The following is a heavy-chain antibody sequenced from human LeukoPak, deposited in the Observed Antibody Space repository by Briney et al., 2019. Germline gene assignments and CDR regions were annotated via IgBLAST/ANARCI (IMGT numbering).Heavy chain of an antibody. CDR2: INHSGSP. J-gene: IGHJ3*02. V-gene: IGHV4-34*01. Sequence: PSETLSLTCAVYGGSFSGYYWSWIRQPPGKGLEWIGEINHSGSPNYNPSLKSRVTISIDTSKNQFSLKLSPVTAADTAVYYCARDLPDYYGSGSYRPIDAFDIWGQGTMVTVSS. CDR1: GGSFSGYY. D-gene: IGHD3-10*01. CDR3: ARDLPDYYGSGSYRPIDAFDI.